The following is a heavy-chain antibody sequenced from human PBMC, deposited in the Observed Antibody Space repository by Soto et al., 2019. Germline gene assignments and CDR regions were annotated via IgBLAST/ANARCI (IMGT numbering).Heavy chain of an antibody. CDR1: GYTCTSYD. CDR3: ARNYGDYGGYYFDY. J-gene: IGHJ4*02. Sequence: ASVKASCKASGYTCTSYDIYWVRQATGQGLEWMXWXNXXXGXTXXXQXXXXRVTMTRDTSISTAYMELRRLRSDDTAVYYCARNYGDYGGYYFDYWGQGTLVTVSS. D-gene: IGHD4-17*01. CDR2: XNXXXGXT. V-gene: IGHV1-2*02.